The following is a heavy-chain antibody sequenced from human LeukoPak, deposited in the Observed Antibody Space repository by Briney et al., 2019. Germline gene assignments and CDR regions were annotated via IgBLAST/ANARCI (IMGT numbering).Heavy chain of an antibody. CDR2: IRHDESKT. Sequence: GGSLRLSCAASGFTFSDYYMSWIRQAPGKGLEGVAYIRHDESKTFYADSVKGRFTISRDNSKNTLYLQMHSLRAEDTALYYCAKPVIPSAYQGTYYMDVWGKGTTVTVSS. D-gene: IGHD3-16*01. CDR1: GFTFSDYY. J-gene: IGHJ6*03. CDR3: AKPVIPSAYQGTYYMDV. V-gene: IGHV3-30*02.